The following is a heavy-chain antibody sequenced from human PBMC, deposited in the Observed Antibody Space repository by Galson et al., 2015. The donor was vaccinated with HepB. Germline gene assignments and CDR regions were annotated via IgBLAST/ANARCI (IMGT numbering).Heavy chain of an antibody. CDR3: ARDVVVPAAIDRIWAFYYYYGMDV. Sequence: SLRLSCAASGFTFSSYAMHWVRQAPGKGLEWVAVISYDGSDKYYADSVKGRFTISRDNSKNTLYLQMNSLRAEDTAVYYCARDVVVPAAIDRIWAFYYYYGMDVWGQGTTVTVSS. V-gene: IGHV3-30-3*01. CDR2: ISYDGSDK. CDR1: GFTFSSYA. D-gene: IGHD2-2*01. J-gene: IGHJ6*02.